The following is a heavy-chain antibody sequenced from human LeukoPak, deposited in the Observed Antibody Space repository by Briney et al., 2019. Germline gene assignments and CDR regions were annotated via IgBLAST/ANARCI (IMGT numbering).Heavy chain of an antibody. V-gene: IGHV3-23*01. CDR2: ISGSDPGT. CDR3: AKGLYSGGSY. Sequence: GGSLRLSCAASGFIFSSYWMSWVRQAPGKGLEWVSAISGSDPGTYHADSVKGRFTISRDNSKNTLYLQMNSLRAEDTAVYYCAKGLYSGGSYWGQGTLVTVSS. D-gene: IGHD1-26*01. CDR1: GFIFSSYW. J-gene: IGHJ4*02.